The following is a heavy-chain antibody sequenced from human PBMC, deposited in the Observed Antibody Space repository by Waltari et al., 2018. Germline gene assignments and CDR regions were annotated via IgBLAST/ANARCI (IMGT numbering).Heavy chain of an antibody. V-gene: IGHV1-69-2*01. D-gene: IGHD3-22*01. CDR1: GYTFTDYY. J-gene: IGHJ4*02. CDR3: ATVGDSSGYLPLI. Sequence: EVQLVQAWAEVKKPGATVKISCKVSGYTFTDYYMHWVQQARGKGLGWMGLVHPEDGETIYAEKCQGSVTITEDTSPDTVYMGLGSPGAEDTAVYSCATVGDSSGYLPLIWGQGTLVTVSS. CDR2: VHPEDGET.